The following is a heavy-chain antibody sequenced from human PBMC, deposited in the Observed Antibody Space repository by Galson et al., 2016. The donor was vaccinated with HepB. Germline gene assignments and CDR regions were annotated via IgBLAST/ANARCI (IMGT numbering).Heavy chain of an antibody. CDR3: ARDYYGSGSYSPY. D-gene: IGHD3-10*01. V-gene: IGHV1-2*02. J-gene: IGHJ4*02. CDR1: GYSFTDYY. Sequence: SVKVSCKASGYSFTDYYMHWVRQAPGQGLEWMGWINPKNGGTKYIEKFQGSVTMTRDTSISTAYLELSRPGSDDTAVYYCARDYYGSGSYSPYWGQGTLVTASS. CDR2: INPKNGGT.